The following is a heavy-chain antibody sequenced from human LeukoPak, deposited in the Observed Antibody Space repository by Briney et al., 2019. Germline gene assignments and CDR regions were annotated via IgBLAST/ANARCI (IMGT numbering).Heavy chain of an antibody. CDR1: GYTFTSYG. Sequence: ASVKVSCKASGYTFTSYGISWVRQAPGQGLEWMGWISAYNGSTNYAQKLQGRVTMTTDTSTSTAYMELRSLRSDDTAVYYCARVGIAAARDDAFDIWGQGTMVTVSS. D-gene: IGHD6-13*01. CDR3: ARVGIAAARDDAFDI. J-gene: IGHJ3*02. V-gene: IGHV1-18*01. CDR2: ISAYNGST.